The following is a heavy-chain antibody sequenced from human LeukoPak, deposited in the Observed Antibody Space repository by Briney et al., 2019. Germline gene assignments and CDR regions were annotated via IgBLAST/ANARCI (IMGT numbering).Heavy chain of an antibody. CDR2: ISSSSSYI. V-gene: IGHV3-21*01. Sequence: PGGSLRLSCAASGFTFSSYSMNWVRQAPGKGLEWVSSISSSSSYIYYADSVKGRFTISRDNAKNSLYLQMNSLRAEDTALYYCAREMKDSSGSFLAHWGQGTLVTVSS. D-gene: IGHD3-22*01. J-gene: IGHJ4*02. CDR3: AREMKDSSGSFLAH. CDR1: GFTFSSYS.